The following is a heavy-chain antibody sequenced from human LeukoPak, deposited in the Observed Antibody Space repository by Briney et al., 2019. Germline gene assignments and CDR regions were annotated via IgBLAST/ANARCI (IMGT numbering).Heavy chain of an antibody. D-gene: IGHD2-15*01. CDR1: GGSISSSYYY. J-gene: IGHJ1*01. Sequence: SETLSLTCTVSGGSISSSYYYWGWNRQPPGKGLEWIGSMYYSGHTYYNPSLQSRVTISVDTSKNQFSLRLSSVTAADTAVYFCAGRLEDIGVLVSANQSGAEYFQRWGRGTLVSVSS. CDR3: AGRLEDIGVLVSANQSGAEYFQR. CDR2: MYYSGHT. V-gene: IGHV4-39*01.